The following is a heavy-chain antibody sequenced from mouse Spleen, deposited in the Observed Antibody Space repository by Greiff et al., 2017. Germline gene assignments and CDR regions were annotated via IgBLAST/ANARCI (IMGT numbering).Heavy chain of an antibody. V-gene: IGHV1-4*01. CDR1: GYTFTSYT. J-gene: IGHJ4*01. CDR2: INPSSGYT. D-gene: IGHD2-14*01. CDR3: ARWGRYDVDYAMDY. Sequence: VKLQESGAELARPGASVKMSCKASGYTFTSYTMHWVKQRPGQGLEWIGYINPSSGYTNYNQKFKDKATLTADKSSSTAYMQLSSLTSEDSAVYYCARWGRYDVDYAMDYWGQGTSVTVSS.